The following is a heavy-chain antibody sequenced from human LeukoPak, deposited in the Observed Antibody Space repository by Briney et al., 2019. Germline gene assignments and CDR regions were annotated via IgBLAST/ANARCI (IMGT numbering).Heavy chain of an antibody. J-gene: IGHJ5*02. CDR2: VSGSGDAT. CDR1: GFTFSSYG. Sequence: GSLRLSCVASGFTFSSYGMSWVRQAPVKRLEWVSAVSGSGDATYYSDSVKGRFTISRDNSENTLYLQMDSLRAEDTAVYYCAKPRVPHSPAENNLFDLWGQGTLVTVYS. CDR3: AKPRVPHSPAENNLFDL. D-gene: IGHD5-18*01. V-gene: IGHV3-23*01.